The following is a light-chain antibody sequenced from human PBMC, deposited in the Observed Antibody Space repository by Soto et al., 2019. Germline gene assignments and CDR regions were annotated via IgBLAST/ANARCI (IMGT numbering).Light chain of an antibody. CDR1: SSNIGNNY. J-gene: IGLJ1*01. CDR3: GTWDSSLSDYV. V-gene: IGLV1-51*01. CDR2: DNN. Sequence: PQPRSVSAAPGHKVAISCSGSSSNIGNNYVSWYQQVPGTAPKLLIYDNNKRPSGIPDRFSGSKSGTSATLGITGLQTGDEADYYCGTWDSSLSDYVFGTGTKVTVL.